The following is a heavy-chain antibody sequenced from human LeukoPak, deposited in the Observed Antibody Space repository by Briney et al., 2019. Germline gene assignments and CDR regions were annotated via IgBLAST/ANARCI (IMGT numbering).Heavy chain of an antibody. CDR3: ASPQGLAW. CDR1: GFTFSSYA. CDR2: ISGSGSST. Sequence: GGSLRLSCAASGFTFSSYAMTWVRQAPGKGLEWVSTISGSGSSTHYADSVKGRLTISRDNSKNTLYLQMNSLRAEDTAVYYCASPQGLAWGGQGTLVTVSS. V-gene: IGHV3-23*01. D-gene: IGHD7-27*01. J-gene: IGHJ4*02.